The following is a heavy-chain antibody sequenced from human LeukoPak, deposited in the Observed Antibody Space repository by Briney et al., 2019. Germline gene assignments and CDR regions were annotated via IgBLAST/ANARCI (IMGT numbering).Heavy chain of an antibody. V-gene: IGHV4-4*07. Sequence: SETLSLTCTVSGGSISTFFWTWIRQSAGKGLEWIGRIYMGTTYYNPSVESRATISADTSNNRFSLKLTSLTAADTAVYYCARGTEMTSSSGYYSFDYWGRGSLVTVSS. CDR1: GGSISTFF. D-gene: IGHD3-22*01. J-gene: IGHJ4*02. CDR3: ARGTEMTSSSGYYSFDY. CDR2: IYMGTT.